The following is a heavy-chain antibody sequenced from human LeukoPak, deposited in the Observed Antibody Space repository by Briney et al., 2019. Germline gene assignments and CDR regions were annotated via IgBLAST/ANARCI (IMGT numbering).Heavy chain of an antibody. CDR2: IGTAGDT. CDR1: GFTFSSHD. J-gene: IGHJ4*02. Sequence: PGGSLRLSCAASGFTFSSHDMHWVRQATGKGLEWVSAIGTAGDTYYPGSVKGRFTISRENAKNSLYLQMNILKAGDTAVYYCARGGPVYYLDYWGQETLVTVPP. V-gene: IGHV3-13*01. CDR3: ARGGPVYYLDY.